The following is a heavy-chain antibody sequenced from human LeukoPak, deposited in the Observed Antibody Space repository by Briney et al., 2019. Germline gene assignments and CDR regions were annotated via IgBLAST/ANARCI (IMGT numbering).Heavy chain of an antibody. Sequence: GASVKVSCKASGYTFTSYAMNWVRQAPGQGLEWMGWINTNTGNPTYAQGFTGRFVFSLDTSVSTAYLQISSLKAEDTAVYYCARDGGDAYYYDSSGYYYWGQGTLVTVSS. CDR2: INTNTGNP. CDR1: GYTFTSYA. V-gene: IGHV7-4-1*02. D-gene: IGHD3-22*01. J-gene: IGHJ4*02. CDR3: ARDGGDAYYYDSSGYYY.